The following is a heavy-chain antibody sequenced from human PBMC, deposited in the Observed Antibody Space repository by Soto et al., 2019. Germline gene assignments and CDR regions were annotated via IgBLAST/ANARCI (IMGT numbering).Heavy chain of an antibody. Sequence: EVQLVESGGGLIQPGGSLRLSCAASGLSVSSNYMNWVRQAPGKGLEWVSVMYGDGSAYYADSVKGRFTISRDYSKNTLFRQMNSLRAEDTAADVWARGDGGARYCDDGGQGTLVAVSS. D-gene: IGHD2-21*01. J-gene: IGHJ4*01. CDR1: GLSVSSNY. CDR2: MYGDGSA. CDR3: ARGDGGARYCDD. V-gene: IGHV3-53*01.